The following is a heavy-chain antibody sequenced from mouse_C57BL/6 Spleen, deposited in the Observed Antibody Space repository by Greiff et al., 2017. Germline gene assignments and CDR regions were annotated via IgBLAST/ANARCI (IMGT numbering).Heavy chain of an antibody. D-gene: IGHD1-1*01. Sequence: VKLVESGAELVRPGASVTLSCKASGYTFTDSEMHWVKQTPVHGLEWIGAIYPETGGTAYNQKFKGKAILTADKSSSTAYMELRSLTSEDSAVYYCTRMRFDSSSYYFDYWGQGTSLTVSS. CDR1: GYTFTDSE. CDR3: TRMRFDSSSYYFDY. CDR2: IYPETGGT. V-gene: IGHV1-15*01. J-gene: IGHJ2*02.